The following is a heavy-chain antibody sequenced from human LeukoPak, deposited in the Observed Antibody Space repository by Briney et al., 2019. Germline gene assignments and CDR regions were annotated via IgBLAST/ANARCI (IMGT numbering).Heavy chain of an antibody. CDR1: GFTFSNYA. J-gene: IGHJ4*02. D-gene: IGHD3-22*01. Sequence: PGGSLRLSCAASGFTFSNYAMSWVRQAPGKGLEWVSTISNSDYNTYYTDSVKGRFTISRDNSENTLYPQMNSLRAEDTAVYYCAKATNDPSGYHIDYWGQGTLVTVSS. CDR2: ISNSDYNT. V-gene: IGHV3-23*01. CDR3: AKATNDPSGYHIDY.